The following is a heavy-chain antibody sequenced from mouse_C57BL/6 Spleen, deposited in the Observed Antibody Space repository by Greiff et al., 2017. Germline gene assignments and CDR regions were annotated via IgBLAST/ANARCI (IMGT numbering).Heavy chain of an antibody. CDR1: GYTFTSYW. Sequence: QVQLQQPGAELVKPGASVKMSCKASGYTFTSYWITWVKQRPGQGLEWIGDIYPGSGSTNYNEKFKSKATLTVDTSSSTAYMQLSSLTSEVSAVYYCARFDYDGAGYYFDYWGQGTTLTVSS. J-gene: IGHJ2*01. D-gene: IGHD2-4*01. CDR2: IYPGSGST. CDR3: ARFDYDGAGYYFDY. V-gene: IGHV1-55*01.